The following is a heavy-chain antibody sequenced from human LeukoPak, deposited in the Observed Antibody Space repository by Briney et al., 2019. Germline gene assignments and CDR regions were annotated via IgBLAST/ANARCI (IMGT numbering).Heavy chain of an antibody. Sequence: ASVKVSCKASGYTFTSYGISWVRQAPGQGLEWMGWISAYNGNTNYAQKLQGRVTMTTDTSTSTAYMELRSLRSDDTAVYYCARWNGYYGSGRDDYFDYWGQGTLVTVSS. J-gene: IGHJ4*02. CDR2: ISAYNGNT. V-gene: IGHV1-18*01. CDR3: ARWNGYYGSGRDDYFDY. D-gene: IGHD3-10*01. CDR1: GYTFTSYG.